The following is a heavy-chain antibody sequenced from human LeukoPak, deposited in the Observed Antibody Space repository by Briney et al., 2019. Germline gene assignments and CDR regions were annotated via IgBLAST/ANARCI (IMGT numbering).Heavy chain of an antibody. CDR2: IYHSGST. J-gene: IGHJ4*02. D-gene: IGHD3-22*01. V-gene: IGHV4-38-2*02. CDR3: ARCGSGYPYYFDY. CDR1: GGSISNYY. Sequence: SETLSLTCTVSGGSISNYYWGWIRQPPGKGLEWIGSIYHSGSTYYNPSLKSRVTISVDTSKNQFSLKLSSVTAADTAVYYCARCGSGYPYYFDYWGQGTLVTVSS.